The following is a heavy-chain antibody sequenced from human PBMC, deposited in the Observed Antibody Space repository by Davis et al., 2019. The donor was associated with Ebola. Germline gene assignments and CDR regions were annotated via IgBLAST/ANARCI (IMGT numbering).Heavy chain of an antibody. CDR1: GFTFSSYA. J-gene: IGHJ4*02. V-gene: IGHV3-30-3*01. CDR3: ARDWSGVDTAMVTFPDY. Sequence: GESLKISCAASGFTFSSYAMHWVRQAPGKGLEWVAVISYDGSNKYYADSVKGRFTISRDNAKNSLYLQMNSLRAEDTAVYYCARDWSGVDTAMVTFPDYWGQGTLVTVSS. CDR2: ISYDGSNK. D-gene: IGHD5-18*01.